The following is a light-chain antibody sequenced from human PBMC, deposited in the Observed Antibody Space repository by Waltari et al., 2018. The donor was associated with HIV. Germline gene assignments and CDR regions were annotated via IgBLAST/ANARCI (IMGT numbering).Light chain of an antibody. Sequence: QSALTQPASVSGSPGQSITISCPGTSRNVGSADLVPWYQQHPGEAPKLIIYEVTKRPSGVSNRFSGSKSGNTASLTISGLQAEDEADYYCCSCPRSGIRYVFGTGTKVTVL. J-gene: IGLJ1*01. CDR3: CSCPRSGIRYV. V-gene: IGLV2-23*02. CDR2: EVT. CDR1: SRNVGSADL.